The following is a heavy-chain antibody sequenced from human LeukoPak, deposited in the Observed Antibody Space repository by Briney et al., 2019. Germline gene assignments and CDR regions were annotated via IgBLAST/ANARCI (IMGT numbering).Heavy chain of an antibody. V-gene: IGHV3-23*01. CDR1: GFTFSSYA. J-gene: IGHJ6*03. CDR2: ISGSGGST. Sequence: GGSLRLSCAASGFTFSSYAMSWVRQAPGKGLEWVSAISGSGGSTYYADSVKGRFTISRDNSKNTLYPQMNSLRAEDTAVYYCARTPNFWSGYYMSGFDYYYMDVWGKGTTVTVSS. D-gene: IGHD3-3*01. CDR3: ARTPNFWSGYYMSGFDYYYMDV.